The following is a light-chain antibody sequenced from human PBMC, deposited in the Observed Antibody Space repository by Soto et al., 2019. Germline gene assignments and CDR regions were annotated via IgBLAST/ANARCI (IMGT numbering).Light chain of an antibody. CDR3: QQYGSSHAFA. CDR2: GTS. J-gene: IGKJ5*01. Sequence: EIVLTQSPGTLSLSPGERATLSCMASQSLSSNHLGWYLAGYQQNPGQTPRLLIYGTSSRATGIPDRFSGSGSETDFTLTISRLEPEDFAVYYCQQYGSSHAFACGQGTRLEIK. CDR1: QSLSSNHLGWY. V-gene: IGKV3-20*01.